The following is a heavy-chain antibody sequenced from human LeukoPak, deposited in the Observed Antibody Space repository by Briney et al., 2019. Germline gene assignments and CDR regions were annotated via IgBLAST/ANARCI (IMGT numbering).Heavy chain of an antibody. CDR2: INPKTGGT. Sequence: ASVKASCKASGYTFTGYHMHWVRQAPGQGLEWMGWINPKTGGTKYVQKFQGRVTMTRDTSISTASMELSRLRSDDTAIYYCTRDSYYYESSAETNNAFDIWGQGTMVTVSS. CDR3: TRDSYYYESSAETNNAFDI. CDR1: GYTFTGYH. V-gene: IGHV1-2*02. J-gene: IGHJ3*02. D-gene: IGHD3-22*01.